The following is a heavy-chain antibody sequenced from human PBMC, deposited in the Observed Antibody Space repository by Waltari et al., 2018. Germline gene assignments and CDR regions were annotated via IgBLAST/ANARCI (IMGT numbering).Heavy chain of an antibody. D-gene: IGHD3-3*02. Sequence: EVQLVESGGGLVKPGGSLRLSCAAAGSTFSSHRMNWFRQAQGKGLECVSSISSSSNYIYYADSVKGRFTISRDNAKNSLYLQMNSLRADDTAVYYCARDSSILDYWGQGTLVTVSS. V-gene: IGHV3-21*01. CDR1: GSTFSSHR. CDR2: ISSSSNYI. J-gene: IGHJ4*02. CDR3: ARDSSILDY.